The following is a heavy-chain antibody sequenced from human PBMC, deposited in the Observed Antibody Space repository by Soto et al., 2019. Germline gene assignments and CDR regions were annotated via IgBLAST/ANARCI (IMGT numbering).Heavy chain of an antibody. D-gene: IGHD4-4*01. V-gene: IGHV3-23*01. Sequence: PGGALRLSCAASGLPRSSYVMSWVRQAPGKGLEGGSGSSGWGSKTFYADSVKGRFTVSRENSKNTLLLQMNSLGAAATAVYYCAKDSNKYSSSLRGRYFDYWGQGIGVTVSS. CDR3: AKDSNKYSSSLRGRYFDY. CDR1: GLPRSSYV. CDR2: SSGWGSKT. J-gene: IGHJ4*02.